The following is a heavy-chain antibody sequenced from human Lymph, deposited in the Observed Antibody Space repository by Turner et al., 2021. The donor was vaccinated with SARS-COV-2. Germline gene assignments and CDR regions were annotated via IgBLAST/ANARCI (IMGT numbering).Heavy chain of an antibody. CDR2: IYSGGST. D-gene: IGHD4-17*01. V-gene: IGHV3-53*01. CDR1: GFTVSSND. Sequence: EVQLVGSGGGLIQPAGSLRLSCAASGFTVSSNDITWVRQAPGKGLEWVSLIYSGGSTYYADSVKGRFTISRDNSKTTLYLQMNSLRADDTAVYYCARVLPYGDYFDYWGQGTLVTVSS. CDR3: ARVLPYGDYFDY. J-gene: IGHJ4*02.